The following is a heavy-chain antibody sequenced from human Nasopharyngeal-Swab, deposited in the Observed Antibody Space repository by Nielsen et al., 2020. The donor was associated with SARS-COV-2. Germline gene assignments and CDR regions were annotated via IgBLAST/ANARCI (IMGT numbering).Heavy chain of an antibody. CDR1: GGSIGIITYF. V-gene: IGHV4-39*01. Sequence: SETLSLTCSVSGGSIGIITYFWGWIRQPPGKGLEWIGSISYSGSTHSNPSLQSRATISVDTSRNQFSLKVTSVTAADTAVYYCARQGVPVRGWFKDYETTAYDYWGQGTLVTVSS. CDR3: ARQGVPVRGWFKDYETTAYDY. J-gene: IGHJ4*02. CDR2: ISYSGST. D-gene: IGHD6-19*01.